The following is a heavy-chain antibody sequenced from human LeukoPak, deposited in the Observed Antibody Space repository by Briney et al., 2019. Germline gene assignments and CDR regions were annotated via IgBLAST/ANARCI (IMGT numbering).Heavy chain of an antibody. CDR3: AKDVPDIVGVPMFDS. D-gene: IGHD1-26*01. V-gene: IGHV3-23*01. CDR1: GFTFNKFA. Sequence: GGSLRLSCAASGFTFNKFAMNWVRRAPVKGPEWVSTISSNGANTHYADSVKGRFTISRDDSKNTLYLQMDSLRAEDTAIYYCAKDVPDIVGVPMFDSWGQGTLVTVSS. CDR2: ISSNGANT. J-gene: IGHJ4*02.